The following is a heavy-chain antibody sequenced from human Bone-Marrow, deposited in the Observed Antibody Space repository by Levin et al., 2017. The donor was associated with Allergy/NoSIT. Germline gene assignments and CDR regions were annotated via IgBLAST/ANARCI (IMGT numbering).Heavy chain of an antibody. Sequence: SETLSLTCTVSGGSISSGGYYWSWIRQHPGKGLEWIGYIYYSGSTYYNPSLKSRVTISVDTSKNQFSLKLSSVTAADTAVYYCARVRSGQGYYLHWGQGTLVTVSS. D-gene: IGHD3-22*01. CDR3: ARVRSGQGYYLH. V-gene: IGHV4-31*03. CDR1: GGSISSGGYY. CDR2: IYYSGST. J-gene: IGHJ4*02.